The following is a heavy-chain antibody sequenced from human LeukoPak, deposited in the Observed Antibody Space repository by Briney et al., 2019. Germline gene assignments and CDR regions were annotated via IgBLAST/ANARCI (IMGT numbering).Heavy chain of an antibody. Sequence: PGGSLRLSCAASGFTVSSNYMSWVRQAPGKGLEWVSVIYSGGSTYYADSVKGRFTISRDNSKNTLYLQMNSLRAEDTAAYYCARAGSRSYNWFDPWGQGTLVTVSS. CDR2: IYSGGST. CDR3: ARAGSRSYNWFDP. CDR1: GFTVSSNY. J-gene: IGHJ5*02. V-gene: IGHV3-66*01.